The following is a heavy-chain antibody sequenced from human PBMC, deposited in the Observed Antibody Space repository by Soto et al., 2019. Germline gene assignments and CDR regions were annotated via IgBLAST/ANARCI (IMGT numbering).Heavy chain of an antibody. J-gene: IGHJ4*02. CDR2: ISYDGSNK. V-gene: IGHV3-30*18. CDR1: GFTFSSYG. CDR3: AKDEHYYDSTPGY. Sequence: QVQLVESGGGVVQPGRSLRLSCAASGFTFSSYGMHWVRQAPGKGLEWVAVISYDGSNKYYADSVKGRFTISRDNSKNTLYLQMNSLRAEDTAVYYCAKDEHYYDSTPGYWGQGTLVTVSS. D-gene: IGHD3-22*01.